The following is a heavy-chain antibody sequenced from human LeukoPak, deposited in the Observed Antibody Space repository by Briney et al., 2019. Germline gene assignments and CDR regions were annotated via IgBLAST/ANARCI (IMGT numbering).Heavy chain of an antibody. CDR3: ARAASSSWSTSGFDY. CDR2: IYYSGST. V-gene: IGHV4-59*13. D-gene: IGHD6-13*01. CDR1: GGSISSYY. J-gene: IGHJ4*02. Sequence: SETLSLTCTVSGGSISSYYWSWIRQPPGKGLEWIGYIYYSGSTNYNPSLKSRVTISVDTSKKQFSLKLSSVTAADTAVYYCARAASSSWSTSGFDYWGQGTLVTVSS.